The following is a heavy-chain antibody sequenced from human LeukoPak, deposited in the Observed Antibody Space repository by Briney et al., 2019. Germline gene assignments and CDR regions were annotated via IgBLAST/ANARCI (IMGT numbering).Heavy chain of an antibody. Sequence: QSGGSLRLSCAASGFTFSSYGMHWVRQAPGKGLEWVAFIRYDGSNKYYADSVKGRFTNSRDNSKNTLYLQMNGLRAEDTAVYYCAKDPEGSGWNYYFDYWGQGTLVTVSS. D-gene: IGHD6-19*01. J-gene: IGHJ4*02. CDR1: GFTFSSYG. CDR3: AKDPEGSGWNYYFDY. CDR2: IRYDGSNK. V-gene: IGHV3-30*02.